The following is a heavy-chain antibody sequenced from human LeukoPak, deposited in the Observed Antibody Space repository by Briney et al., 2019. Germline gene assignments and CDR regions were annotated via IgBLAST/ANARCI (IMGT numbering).Heavy chain of an antibody. J-gene: IGHJ6*02. Sequence: GGSLRLSCAASGFTFSSYGMHWVRQALGKGLEWASGISGNGGNTYYADSVKGRFTISRDNSKNTLYLQMNSLRAEDTGVYYCASGSGTYYSSYYYYGMDVWGQGTTVTVSS. V-gene: IGHV3-23*01. CDR1: GFTFSSYG. CDR2: ISGNGGNT. CDR3: ASGSGTYYSSYYYYGMDV. D-gene: IGHD1-26*01.